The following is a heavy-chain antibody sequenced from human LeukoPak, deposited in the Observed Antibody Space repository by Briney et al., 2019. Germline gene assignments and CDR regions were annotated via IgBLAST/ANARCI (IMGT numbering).Heavy chain of an antibody. D-gene: IGHD2-21*02. CDR2: TNPNSGNT. V-gene: IGHV1-8*01. Sequence: ASVKVSCKASGYTFTSYDINWVRQATGQGLEWMGWTNPNSGNTGYAQKFQGRVTMTRNTSISTAYMELSSLRSEDTAVYYCARPSNCGGDCYSFYYYYMDVWGKGTTVTVSS. J-gene: IGHJ6*03. CDR1: GYTFTSYD. CDR3: ARPSNCGGDCYSFYYYYMDV.